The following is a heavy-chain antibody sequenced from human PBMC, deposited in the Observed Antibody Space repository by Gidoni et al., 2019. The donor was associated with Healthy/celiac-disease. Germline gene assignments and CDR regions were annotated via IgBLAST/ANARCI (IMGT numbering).Heavy chain of an antibody. Sequence: QVQLVQSGAEVKKPGASVKVSCKASGYTFTSYGISWVRQAPGQGLEWMGWISAYNGNTNYAQKLQGRVTMTTDTSTSTAYMGLRSLRSDDTAVYYCARSYGSGSYYPSDLYYYYGMDVWGQGTTVTVSS. D-gene: IGHD3-10*01. J-gene: IGHJ6*02. V-gene: IGHV1-18*01. CDR3: ARSYGSGSYYPSDLYYYYGMDV. CDR1: GYTFTSYG. CDR2: ISAYNGNT.